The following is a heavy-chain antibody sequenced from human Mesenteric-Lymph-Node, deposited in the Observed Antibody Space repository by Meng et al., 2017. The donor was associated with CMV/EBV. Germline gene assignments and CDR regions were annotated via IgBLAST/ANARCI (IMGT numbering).Heavy chain of an antibody. Sequence: GESLKISWAASGCTFSSYSMNWVRQAPGKGLEWVSDISSSSSTIYYADSVKGRFTISRDNDKNSLYLQMNSLRAEDTAVYYCARGSIAARSAGYYYGMDVWGQGTTVTVSS. V-gene: IGHV3-48*04. CDR3: ARGSIAARSAGYYYGMDV. CDR2: ISSSSSTI. CDR1: GCTFSSYS. D-gene: IGHD6-6*01. J-gene: IGHJ6*02.